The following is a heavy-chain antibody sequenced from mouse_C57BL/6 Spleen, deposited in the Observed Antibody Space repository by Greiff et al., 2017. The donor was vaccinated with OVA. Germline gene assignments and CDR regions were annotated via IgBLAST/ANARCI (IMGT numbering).Heavy chain of an antibody. V-gene: IGHV5-17*01. CDR1: GFTFSDYG. CDR2: ISSGSSTI. CDR3: ARGVSLAY. J-gene: IGHJ3*01. Sequence: VQLKESGGGLVKPGGSLKLSCAASGFTFSDYGMHWVRQAPEKGLEWVAYISSGSSTIYYADTVKGRFTISRDNAKNTLFLQMTSLRSEDTAMYYCARGVSLAYWGQGTLVTVSA.